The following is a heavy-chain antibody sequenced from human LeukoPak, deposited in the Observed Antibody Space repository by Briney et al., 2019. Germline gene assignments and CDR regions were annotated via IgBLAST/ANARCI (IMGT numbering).Heavy chain of an antibody. CDR3: AKVGPYCSSTSCYIEDY. V-gene: IGHV3-30*02. J-gene: IGHJ4*02. CDR2: IRYDGSNK. CDR1: GFTFSSYG. Sequence: GGSLRLSCAASGFTFSSYGMHWVRQAPGKGLEWVAFIRYDGSNKYYADSVKGRFTISRDNSKNTLYLQMNSLRAEDTAVYYCAKVGPYCSSTSCYIEDYWCQGTLVTVSS. D-gene: IGHD2-2*02.